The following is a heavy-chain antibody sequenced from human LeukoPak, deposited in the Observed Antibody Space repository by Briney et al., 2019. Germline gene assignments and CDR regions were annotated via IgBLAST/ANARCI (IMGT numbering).Heavy chain of an antibody. V-gene: IGHV3-23*01. Sequence: GGSLRLSCATSGFTFRSYAMNWVRQAPGKGLEWVSGIHGSGDSTYYAASVKGRFTISRDNSNNTLFLQMYSLRAEDTALYYCATDLITGGYRFFDYWGQGTLVSVSS. D-gene: IGHD1-26*01. J-gene: IGHJ4*02. CDR3: ATDLITGGYRFFDY. CDR2: IHGSGDST. CDR1: GFTFRSYA.